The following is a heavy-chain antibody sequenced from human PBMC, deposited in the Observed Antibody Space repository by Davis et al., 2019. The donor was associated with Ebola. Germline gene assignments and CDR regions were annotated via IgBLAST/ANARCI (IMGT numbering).Heavy chain of an antibody. D-gene: IGHD1-26*01. J-gene: IGHJ4*02. CDR3: ARDLGRYDDH. Sequence: AASVKVSCKASGGTFSTYDINWVRQAPGQGLEWMGRIIPMVGTATYAQKFQGRVAITADKSTSTAYMEMSGLRSEDTAVHYCARDLGRYDDHWGQGTLVTVSS. CDR2: IIPMVGTA. V-gene: IGHV1-69*04. CDR1: GGTFSTYD.